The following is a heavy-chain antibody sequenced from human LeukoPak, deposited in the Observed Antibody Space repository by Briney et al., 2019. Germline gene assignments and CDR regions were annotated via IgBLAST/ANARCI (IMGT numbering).Heavy chain of an antibody. CDR3: AADRAQDTGVAGFALDY. CDR1: GLSFRTYS. V-gene: IGHV3-21*01. CDR2: ITSSSYK. Sequence: GGSLRLSCAASGLSFRTYSMNWVRQAPGKGLEWVSYITSSSYKYYADSVKGRFTISRDNAKNSLYLQMNSLRAEDTAVYYCAADRAQDTGVAGFALDYWGQGTLVIVSS. D-gene: IGHD6-19*01. J-gene: IGHJ4*02.